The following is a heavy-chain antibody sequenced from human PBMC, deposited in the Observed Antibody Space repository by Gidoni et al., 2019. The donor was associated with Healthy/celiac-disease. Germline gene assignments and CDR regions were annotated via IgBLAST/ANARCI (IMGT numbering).Heavy chain of an antibody. D-gene: IGHD2-15*01. J-gene: IGHJ6*02. CDR2: ISSSSSYI. CDR3: AREDIVPYGMDV. Sequence: EVQLVESGGGLVKPGGSLRLSCAASGFTFSSYSMNWVRQAPGKGLECVSSISSSSSYIYYAVSVKGRFTISRDNAKNSLYLQMNSLRAEDTDVYYCAREDIVPYGMDVWGQGTTVTVSS. CDR1: GFTFSSYS. V-gene: IGHV3-21*01.